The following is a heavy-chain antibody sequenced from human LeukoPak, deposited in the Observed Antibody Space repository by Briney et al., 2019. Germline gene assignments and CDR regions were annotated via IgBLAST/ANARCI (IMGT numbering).Heavy chain of an antibody. J-gene: IGHJ4*02. CDR2: INPSGGST. V-gene: IGHV1-46*01. CDR3: ARDPELYGSGSYYKLHYFDY. D-gene: IGHD3-10*01. Sequence: ASVKVSCKASGYTFTSYYMHWVRQAPGQGLEWMGIINPSGGSTSYAQKFQGRVTMTRDTSTSTVYMELSSLRSEDTAVYYCARDPELYGSGSYYKLHYFDYWGQGTLVTVSP. CDR1: GYTFTSYY.